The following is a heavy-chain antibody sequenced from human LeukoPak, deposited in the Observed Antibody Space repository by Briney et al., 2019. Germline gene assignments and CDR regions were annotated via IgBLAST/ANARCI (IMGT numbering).Heavy chain of an antibody. J-gene: IGHJ4*02. V-gene: IGHV4-61*02. Sequence: PSQTLSLTCTVSGGSISSGSYYWSWIRQPAGKGLEWIGRIYTGGSTNYNPSLESRVTISVDTSKNQFSLNLSSVTAADTAVYSGGRNRILQWLGPFDYGGQGTLVTSPQ. D-gene: IGHD2-15*01. CDR2: IYTGGST. CDR1: GGSISSGSYY. CDR3: GRNRILQWLGPFDY.